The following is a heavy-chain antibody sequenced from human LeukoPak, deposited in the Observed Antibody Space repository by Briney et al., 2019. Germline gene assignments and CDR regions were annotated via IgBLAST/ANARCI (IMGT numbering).Heavy chain of an antibody. CDR1: GGSIGTFY. CDR2: VYYNGNT. Sequence: SETLSLTCTVSGGSIGTFYWSWIRQPPGKRLEWIGDVYYNGNTNYNPPLKSRVTISVYTSKNQFSLKMTSVTAADTAVYYCARQVAATAPVGYWGQGTLVTVSS. D-gene: IGHD6-13*01. V-gene: IGHV4-59*08. CDR3: ARQVAATAPVGY. J-gene: IGHJ4*02.